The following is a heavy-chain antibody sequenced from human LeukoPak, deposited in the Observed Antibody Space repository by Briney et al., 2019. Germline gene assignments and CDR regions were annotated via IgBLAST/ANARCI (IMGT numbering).Heavy chain of an antibody. V-gene: IGHV3-66*01. CDR3: ARLMFLWPPIYFDY. J-gene: IGHJ4*02. D-gene: IGHD2-8*01. Sequence: GGSLRLSCAASGFTVSSNYMSWVRQAPGKGLEWVSVIYSGGSTYYADSVKGRFTISRDNSKNTLYLQMNSLRAEDTAVYYCARLMFLWPPIYFDYWGQGTLVTVSS. CDR1: GFTVSSNY. CDR2: IYSGGST.